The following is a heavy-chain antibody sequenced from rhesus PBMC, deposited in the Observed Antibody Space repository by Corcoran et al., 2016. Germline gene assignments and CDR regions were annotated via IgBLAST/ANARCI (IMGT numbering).Heavy chain of an antibody. D-gene: IGHD6S26*01. CDR1: GGSISSSY. CDR3: ASSAQQRLVSFDY. V-gene: IGHV4-169*02. CDR2: IYGSGSTT. J-gene: IGHJ4*01. Sequence: QLQLQESGPGLVKPSETLSVTCAVSGGSISSSYWSWIRQAPGKGLEWIGYIYGSGSTTNYNPSLKSRVTLSVDTSKNQLSRKLSSVTAADTTVYYCASSAQQRLVSFDYWGQGVLVTVSS.